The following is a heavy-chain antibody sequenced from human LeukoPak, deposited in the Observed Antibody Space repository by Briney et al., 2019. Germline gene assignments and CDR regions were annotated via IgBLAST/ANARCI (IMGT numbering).Heavy chain of an antibody. CDR2: IKQDGSTK. CDR1: GFTFSSYW. CDR3: ARDMDS. Sequence: GGSLRLSCAASGFTFSSYWMTWVRQAPGKGLECVANIKQDGSTKNYVDSVKGRFTISRDNAKSSLYLQMNSLRVEDTAVYYCARDMDSWGQGTLVTVSS. V-gene: IGHV3-7*01. J-gene: IGHJ5*01.